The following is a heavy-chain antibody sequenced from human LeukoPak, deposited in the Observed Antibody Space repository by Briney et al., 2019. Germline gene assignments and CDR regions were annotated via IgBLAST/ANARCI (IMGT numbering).Heavy chain of an antibody. D-gene: IGHD1-26*01. CDR1: GFSVGSND. CDR3: ARGAGTSGGYWSSPPSHFDC. V-gene: IGHV3-66*01. J-gene: IGHJ4*02. Sequence: PGGSLILSCAASGFSVGSNDINWVRQAPGKGLEWVSVIYSGGRTYYADSVKGRFTISRDSSENTLHLQINSLRAEDTAVYYCARGAGTSGGYWSSPPSHFDCWGQGTLVTVSS. CDR2: IYSGGRT.